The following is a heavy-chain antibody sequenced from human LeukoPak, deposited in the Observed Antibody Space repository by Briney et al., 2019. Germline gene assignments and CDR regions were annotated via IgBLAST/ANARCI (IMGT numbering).Heavy chain of an antibody. CDR1: GGSISSGGYY. D-gene: IGHD3-10*01. CDR3: ARHVGYYGSGIDY. CDR2: IYYSGST. J-gene: IGHJ4*02. V-gene: IGHV4-31*03. Sequence: SETLSLTCTVSGGSISSGGYYWSWIRQHPGKGLEWIGYIYYSGSTYYNPSLKGRVTISVDTSKNQFSLKLSSVTAADTAVYYCARHVGYYGSGIDYWGQGTLVTVSS.